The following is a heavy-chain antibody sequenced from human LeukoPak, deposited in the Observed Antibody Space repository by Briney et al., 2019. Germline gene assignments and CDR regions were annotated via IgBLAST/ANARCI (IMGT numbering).Heavy chain of an antibody. CDR1: SVSINSYY. CDR2: IYYSESN. Sequence: SETLSLTCTVSSVSINSYYWIWLPHPQGKEREGLRYIYYSESNNYNHSLKSLVTISVETSNNQFSLKISPVTAANAAVYYCARETSQKGAHYMDVWGKGTTVTISS. V-gene: IGHV4-59*01. CDR3: ARETSQKGAHYMDV. J-gene: IGHJ6*03. D-gene: IGHD3-16*01.